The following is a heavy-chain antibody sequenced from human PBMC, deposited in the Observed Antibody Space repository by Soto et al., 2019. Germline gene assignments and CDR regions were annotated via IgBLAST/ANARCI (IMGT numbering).Heavy chain of an antibody. D-gene: IGHD3-22*01. CDR2: IWYDGSKE. CDR1: GFTFSNYG. V-gene: IGHV3-33*01. Sequence: GGSLRLSCAASGFTFSNYGIHWVRQAPGKGLEWVAVIWYDGSKEDYADSVKGRFTISRDNSKNILYLHMNSLRADETAIYYCARARAYYYDSPDYWGQGTLVTVSS. CDR3: ARARAYYYDSPDY. J-gene: IGHJ4*02.